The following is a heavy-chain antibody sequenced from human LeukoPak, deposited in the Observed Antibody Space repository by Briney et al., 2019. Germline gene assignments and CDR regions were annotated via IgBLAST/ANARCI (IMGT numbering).Heavy chain of an antibody. J-gene: IGHJ4*02. CDR1: GFTFSSYG. CDR3: ARADGYNWDY. V-gene: IGHV3-20*04. Sequence: GGSLRLSCAASGFTFSSYGMSWVRQAPGKGLEWVSGINWNGGSTGYADSVKGRFTISRDNAKNSLYLQMNSLRAEDTALYYCARADGYNWDYWGQGTLVTVSS. D-gene: IGHD5-24*01. CDR2: INWNGGST.